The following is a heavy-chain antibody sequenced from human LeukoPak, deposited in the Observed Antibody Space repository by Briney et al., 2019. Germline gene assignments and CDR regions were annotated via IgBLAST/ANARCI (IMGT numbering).Heavy chain of an antibody. V-gene: IGHV4-31*03. CDR2: IYYSGST. CDR1: GGSISSGGYY. J-gene: IGHJ4*02. D-gene: IGHD3-3*01. Sequence: SQTLSLTCTVSGGSISSGGYYWSWIRQHPGKGLEWIGSIYYSGSTYYNPSLKSRVTISVDTSKNQFSLKLSSVTAADMAVYYCERDGGGYYFDYWGQGTLVTVSS. CDR3: ERDGGGYYFDY.